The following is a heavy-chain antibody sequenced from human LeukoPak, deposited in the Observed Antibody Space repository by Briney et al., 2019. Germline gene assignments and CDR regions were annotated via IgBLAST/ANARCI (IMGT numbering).Heavy chain of an antibody. CDR2: INPNSGGT. V-gene: IGHV1-2*02. CDR3: AREDSSSSDYYYYYMDV. D-gene: IGHD6-6*01. Sequence: GASVKVSCKASGYTFTGYYMHWVRQAPGQGLEWMGWINPNSGGTNYAQKFQGRVTMTRDTSISTAYMELSRLRSDDTAVYYCAREDSSSSDYYYYYMDVWGKGTTVTVPS. J-gene: IGHJ6*03. CDR1: GYTFTGYY.